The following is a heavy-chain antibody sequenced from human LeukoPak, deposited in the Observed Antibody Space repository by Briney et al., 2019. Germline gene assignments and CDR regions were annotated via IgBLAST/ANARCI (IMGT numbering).Heavy chain of an antibody. V-gene: IGHV1-2*02. CDR2: INPNSGGT. D-gene: IGHD6-19*01. J-gene: IGHJ4*02. Sequence: ASVKVSCKASGYTFTGYYMHWVRQAPGQGLEWMGWINPNSGGTNYAQKFQGRVTMTRDMSISTAYMELSRLRSDDTAVYYCTGIAVAGPLSSDYWGQGTLVTVSS. CDR3: TGIAVAGPLSSDY. CDR1: GYTFTGYY.